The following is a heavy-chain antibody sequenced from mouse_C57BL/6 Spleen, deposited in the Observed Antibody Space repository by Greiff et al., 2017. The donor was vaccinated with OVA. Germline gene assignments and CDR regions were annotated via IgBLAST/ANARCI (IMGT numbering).Heavy chain of an antibody. CDR1: GYTFTSYW. CDR3: ARWSSSGAMDY. CDR2: IDPSDSYT. D-gene: IGHD1-1*01. J-gene: IGHJ4*01. V-gene: IGHV1-50*01. Sequence: VQLQQPGAELVKPGASVKLSCKASGYTFTSYWMQWVKQRPGQGLEWIGEIDPSDSYTNYNQKLKGKATLTVDTSSSTAYMQLSSLTSEDSAVYYCARWSSSGAMDYWGQGTSVTVSS.